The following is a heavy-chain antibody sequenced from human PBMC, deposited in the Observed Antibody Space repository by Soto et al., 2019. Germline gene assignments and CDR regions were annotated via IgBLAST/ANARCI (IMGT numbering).Heavy chain of an antibody. CDR3: ARELSAATTPYTLDF. CDR2: IWYDGTKK. Sequence: QVHLVESGGGVVPPSNSLRLSCTASGFTFSSYGMHWVRQAPGKGLEWVAVIWYDGTKKHYADTVKGRFTISRDNSQNTLYLEINSLRAEDTAVYYCARELSAATTPYTLDFWGPGTLVTVSS. CDR1: GFTFSSYG. J-gene: IGHJ4*02. D-gene: IGHD1-7*01. V-gene: IGHV3-33*01.